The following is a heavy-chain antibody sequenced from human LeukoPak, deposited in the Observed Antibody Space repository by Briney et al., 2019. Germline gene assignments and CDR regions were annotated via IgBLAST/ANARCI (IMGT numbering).Heavy chain of an antibody. Sequence: GGSLRLSCAASGFTFSSYSMNWVRQAPGKGLEWVSSISSSGSYTYYADSVKGRFTISRDNAKNSLYLQMNSLRAEDTAVYYCARASEWELRTDYWGQGTLVTVSS. J-gene: IGHJ4*02. CDR1: GFTFSSYS. CDR2: ISSSGSYT. CDR3: ARASEWELRTDY. V-gene: IGHV3-21*01. D-gene: IGHD1-26*01.